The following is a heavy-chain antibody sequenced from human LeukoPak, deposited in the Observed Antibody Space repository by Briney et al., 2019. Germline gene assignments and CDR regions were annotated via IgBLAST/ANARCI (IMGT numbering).Heavy chain of an antibody. V-gene: IGHV3-30*02. CDR1: GFTFSSYG. Sequence: GGSLRLSCAASGFTFSSYGMHWVRQAPGKGLEWVAFIRYDGSNKYYADSVKGRFTISRDNSKNTLYLQMNSLRAEDTAVYYCAKPTGIAVAGFDYWGQGTLVTVSS. D-gene: IGHD6-19*01. J-gene: IGHJ4*02. CDR2: IRYDGSNK. CDR3: AKPTGIAVAGFDY.